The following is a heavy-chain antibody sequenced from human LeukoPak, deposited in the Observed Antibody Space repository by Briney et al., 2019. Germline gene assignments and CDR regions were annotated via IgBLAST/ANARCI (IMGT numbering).Heavy chain of an antibody. CDR3: ARASFQRWLQLGGD. CDR2: ISSSSSYI. V-gene: IGHV3-21*01. J-gene: IGHJ4*02. D-gene: IGHD5-24*01. Sequence: GGSLRLSCAASGFTFSSYSMNWVRQAPGKGLEWVSSISSSSSYIYYADSVKGRFTISRDNAKNSLYLQMNGLRDEDTAVYYCARASFQRWLQLGGDWGQGILVTVSS. CDR1: GFTFSSYS.